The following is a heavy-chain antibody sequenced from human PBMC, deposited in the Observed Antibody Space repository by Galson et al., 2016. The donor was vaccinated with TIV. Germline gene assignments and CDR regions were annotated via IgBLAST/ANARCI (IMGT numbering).Heavy chain of an antibody. V-gene: IGHV3-74*03. CDR1: GFTFTTYW. J-gene: IGHJ4*02. CDR2: INGDGFST. D-gene: IGHD3-22*01. Sequence: SLRLSCAASGFTFTTYWMHWVRQAPGKGLVWVARINGDGFSTTYADSVEGRFTISRDNAKNTLYLQMDGLRAEDTAIYYCARPSYYYDISSYYPLDFWGRGTLVTVSA. CDR3: ARPSYYYDISSYYPLDF.